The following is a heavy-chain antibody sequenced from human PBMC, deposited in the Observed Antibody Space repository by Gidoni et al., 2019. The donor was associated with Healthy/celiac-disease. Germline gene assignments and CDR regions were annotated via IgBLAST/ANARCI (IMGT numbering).Heavy chain of an antibody. V-gene: IGHV3-53*01. CDR1: GFTVSSNY. CDR3: ARLRHYYDSSGYYAIDY. CDR2: IYSGGST. Sequence: EVQLVESGGGLIQPGGSLRLSCAASGFTVSSNYMSWVRQAPGKGLEWVSVIYSGGSTYYADSVQGRFTISRDNSKNTLYLQMNSLRAEDTAVYYCARLRHYYDSSGYYAIDYWGQGTLVTVSS. J-gene: IGHJ4*02. D-gene: IGHD3-22*01.